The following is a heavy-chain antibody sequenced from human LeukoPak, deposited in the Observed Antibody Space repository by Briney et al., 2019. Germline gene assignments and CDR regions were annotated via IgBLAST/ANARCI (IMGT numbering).Heavy chain of an antibody. CDR2: IFYSGST. D-gene: IGHD3-10*01. CDR3: IRSGSAGFDP. J-gene: IGHJ5*02. V-gene: IGHV4-39*07. CDR1: GGSTSSSSYY. Sequence: SETLSLTCTVSGGSTSSSSYYWGWIRQPPGRGLEWIGSIFYSGSTYYNPSLKSRVAISLDTSKNQFSLMLSSLTAADTAVYYCIRSGSAGFDPWGQGTLVTVSS.